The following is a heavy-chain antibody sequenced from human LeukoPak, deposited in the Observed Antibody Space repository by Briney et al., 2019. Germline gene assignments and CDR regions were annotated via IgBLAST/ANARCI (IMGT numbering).Heavy chain of an antibody. Sequence: SETLSLTCSVSSGSISFHYWSWIRQPPRKGLEWLGFIYYSGTTRYNPSLRGRVTMSADTSKNHFSLKLTSVTAADTAVYYCARLLNNDGSGDPDTFDIWGQGTMVTVSS. CDR1: SGSISFHY. CDR2: IYYSGTT. V-gene: IGHV4-59*11. J-gene: IGHJ3*02. D-gene: IGHD3-22*01. CDR3: ARLLNNDGSGDPDTFDI.